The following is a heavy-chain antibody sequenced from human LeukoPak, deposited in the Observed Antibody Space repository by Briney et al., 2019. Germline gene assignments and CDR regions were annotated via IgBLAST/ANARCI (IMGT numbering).Heavy chain of an antibody. CDR1: GGSISRNHW. D-gene: IGHD4-17*01. Sequence: SGTLSLTCAVSGGSISRNHWWSWVRQPPGKGLEWIGEINHSGSTNYNPSLKSRVTISVDTSKNQFSLKLSSVTAADTAVYYCARGSDYGDYVDYWGQGTLVTVSS. V-gene: IGHV4-4*02. J-gene: IGHJ4*02. CDR2: INHSGST. CDR3: ARGSDYGDYVDY.